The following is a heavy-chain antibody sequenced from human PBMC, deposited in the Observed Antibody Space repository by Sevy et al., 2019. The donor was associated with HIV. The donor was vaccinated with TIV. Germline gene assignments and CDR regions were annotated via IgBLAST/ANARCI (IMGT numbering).Heavy chain of an antibody. V-gene: IGHV3-23*01. CDR1: GFAFYDYS. J-gene: IGHJ4*02. CDR3: AREGCTRPHDY. Sequence: GGSLRLSCAASGFAFYDYSMSWIRQPPGKGLEWVATLSFGCGKINYADSVKGRVTISRDNSKNSFYLQMDNLRVEDTALYYCAREGCTRPHDYWGQGTRVTVSS. D-gene: IGHD2-8*01. CDR2: LSFGCGKI.